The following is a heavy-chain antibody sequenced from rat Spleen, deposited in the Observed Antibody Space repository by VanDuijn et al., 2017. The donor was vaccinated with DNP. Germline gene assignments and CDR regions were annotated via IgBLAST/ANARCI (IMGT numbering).Heavy chain of an antibody. CDR1: GFTFSDYY. J-gene: IGHJ3*01. CDR2: ISYDGSRT. V-gene: IGHV5-20*01. Sequence: EVQLVASGGGLVEPGRSLKLSCAASGFTFSDYYMAWVRQAPTKGLEWVASISYDGSRTYYRDSVKGRFTISRDNAKSTLYLQMDSLRSEDTATYYCAKGGTTDWFAYWGQGTLVTVSS. D-gene: IGHD1-1*01. CDR3: AKGGTTDWFAY.